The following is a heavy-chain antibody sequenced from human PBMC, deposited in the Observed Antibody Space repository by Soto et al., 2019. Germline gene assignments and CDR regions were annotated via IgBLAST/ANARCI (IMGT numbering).Heavy chain of an antibody. CDR3: GRDREVVPAASRYNYCGRDV. J-gene: IGHJ6*02. D-gene: IGHD2-2*01. V-gene: IGHV1-18*01. Sequence: ASVKVSCKACGYTFTSYGISWVRQAPGQGLEWMGWISAYNGNTNYAQKLQGRVTMTTDTSTSTAYMELRSLRSDDTAAYYYGRDREVVPAASRYNYCGRDVWGQGTKFTVS. CDR2: ISAYNGNT. CDR1: GYTFTSYG.